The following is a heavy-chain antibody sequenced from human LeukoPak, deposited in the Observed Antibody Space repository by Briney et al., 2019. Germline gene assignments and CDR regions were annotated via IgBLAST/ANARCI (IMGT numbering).Heavy chain of an antibody. CDR3: ARSVRLGSWYFDL. V-gene: IGHV1-69*05. Sequence: SVKVSCKASGGTFSSHAISWVRQAPGQGLEWMGRIIPIFGTANYAQKFQGRVTITTDESTSTAYMELSSLRSEDTAVYYCARSVRLGSWYFDLWGRGTLVTVSS. J-gene: IGHJ2*01. D-gene: IGHD6-6*01. CDR1: GGTFSSHA. CDR2: IIPIFGTA.